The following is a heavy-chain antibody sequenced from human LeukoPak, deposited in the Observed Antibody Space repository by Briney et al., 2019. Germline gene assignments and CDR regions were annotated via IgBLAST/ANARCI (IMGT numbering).Heavy chain of an antibody. J-gene: IGHJ4*02. D-gene: IGHD6-19*01. CDR3: PRQSYASGWNPFDY. Sequence: GGSLRLSCEVSGFTFINYAMTWVRQAPGKGLEWISGINSRGDGTYYADSVKGRFTISRDNSKNTMFLQMNSLRADDTAVYYCPRQSYASGWNPFDYWGQGILVTVSS. CDR1: GFTFINYA. CDR2: INSRGDGT. V-gene: IGHV3-23*01.